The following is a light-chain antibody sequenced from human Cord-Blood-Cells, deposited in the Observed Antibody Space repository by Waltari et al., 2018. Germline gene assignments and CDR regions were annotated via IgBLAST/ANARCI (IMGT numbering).Light chain of an antibody. Sequence: QSALTQPASVSGSPGQSITISCTGTTSDVGGYNYVSWYPQHPGKAPKLTIYDVSTRPSGFSNRFSCSKSGNTASLTISGLQAEDEADYYCSSYTSSSTWVFGGGTKLTVL. CDR3: SSYTSSSTWV. CDR2: DVS. J-gene: IGLJ3*02. CDR1: TSDVGGYNY. V-gene: IGLV2-14*01.